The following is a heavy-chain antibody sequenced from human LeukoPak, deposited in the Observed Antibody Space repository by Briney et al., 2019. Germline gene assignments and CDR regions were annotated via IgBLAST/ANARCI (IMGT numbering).Heavy chain of an antibody. CDR3: ARGDYGGYSGPLDY. CDR1: GGSISSYY. J-gene: IGHJ4*02. D-gene: IGHD4-23*01. V-gene: IGHV4-59*01. CDR2: IYYRGST. Sequence: TSETLSLTCTVSGGSISSYYWSWIRQSPGKGLEWIAYIYYRGSTNYNPSLKSRVTISVDTSKNQFSLKLSSVTAADTAVYYCARGDYGGYSGPLDYWGQGTLVTVSS.